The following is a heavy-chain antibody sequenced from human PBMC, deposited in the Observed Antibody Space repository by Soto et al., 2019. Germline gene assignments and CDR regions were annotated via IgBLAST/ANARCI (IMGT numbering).Heavy chain of an antibody. D-gene: IGHD3-9*01. Sequence: QVQLVQSGAEVKKPGASVKVSCKASGYTLPTHGISWVRQAPGQGLEWMGWINPYNGNTDYARKVQDRVTMTTDTSTNTAYMELRSLRSDDTAVYYCARGGRGVNTIRALQIPLDYWGQGTLVTVSS. CDR3: ARGGRGVNTIRALQIPLDY. J-gene: IGHJ4*02. CDR1: GYTLPTHG. V-gene: IGHV1-18*01. CDR2: INPYNGNT.